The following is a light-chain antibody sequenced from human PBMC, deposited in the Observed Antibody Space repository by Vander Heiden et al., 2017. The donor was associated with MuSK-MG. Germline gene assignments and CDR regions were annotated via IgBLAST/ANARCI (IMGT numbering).Light chain of an antibody. Sequence: DIQMTQSPSSLSASVGDRVTITCRASQSISSYLNWYQQKPVKAPKLLIYAASSLQSGVPSRFSGSGSGTDFTLTISRLQPEDFATYYCQQCESTPLTFGGGTKVEIK. CDR2: AAS. V-gene: IGKV1-39*01. J-gene: IGKJ4*01. CDR1: QSISSY. CDR3: QQCESTPLT.